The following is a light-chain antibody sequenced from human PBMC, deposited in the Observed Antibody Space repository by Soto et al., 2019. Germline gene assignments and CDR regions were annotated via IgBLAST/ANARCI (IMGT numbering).Light chain of an antibody. CDR3: QLRSNWRMYT. V-gene: IGKV3-11*01. J-gene: IGKJ2*01. Sequence: ELVLTQSPATLSLSPGQSASLSCRSSQSVAVYLAWYQQKPGQGPMLLIYDSSTRATGTPARFRGSGSGTDFDLTIRSLEPEDFAIYICQLRSNWRMYTFGQGTKLDIK. CDR1: QSVAVY. CDR2: DSS.